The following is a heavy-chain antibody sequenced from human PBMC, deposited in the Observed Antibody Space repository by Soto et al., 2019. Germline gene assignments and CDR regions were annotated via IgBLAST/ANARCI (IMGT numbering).Heavy chain of an antibody. J-gene: IGHJ4*02. V-gene: IGHV2-5*01. CDR1: GFSLSPSGGG. CDR2: TYRHDDK. CDR3: AHTVARGDYWEMFNY. D-gene: IGHD1-26*01. Sequence: QITLKESGPTLVKPTQTLTLTCTFSGFSLSPSGGGVGWFRQPPGKALEWLALTYRHDDKRYSPSLRSRLTITKDNSENQVVLTMTSMDPVDTATYYCAHTVARGDYWEMFNYWGQGTLVTISS.